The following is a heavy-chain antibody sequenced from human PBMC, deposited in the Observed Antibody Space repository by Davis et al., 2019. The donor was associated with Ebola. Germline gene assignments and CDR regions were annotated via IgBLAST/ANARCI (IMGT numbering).Heavy chain of an antibody. Sequence: PSETLSLTCTVSGGSISSYYWSWIRQPPGKGLEWIGYNYYSGSTNYNPSLKSRVTISVDTSKNQFSLKLSSVTAADTAVYYCARAHCSSTSCYRGFDYWGQGTLVTVSS. J-gene: IGHJ4*02. CDR3: ARAHCSSTSCYRGFDY. CDR2: NYYSGST. V-gene: IGHV4-59*01. D-gene: IGHD2-2*02. CDR1: GGSISSYY.